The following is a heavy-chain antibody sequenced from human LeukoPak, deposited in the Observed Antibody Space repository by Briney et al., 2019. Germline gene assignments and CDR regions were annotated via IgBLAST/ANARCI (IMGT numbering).Heavy chain of an antibody. CDR2: ISDSGGST. CDR3: AKDLRGKLTTGGY. J-gene: IGHJ4*02. D-gene: IGHD3-16*01. V-gene: IGHV3-23*01. CDR1: GFTFSSYA. Sequence: GGSPRLSCAASGFTFSSYAMSWVRQAPGKGLEWVSAISDSGGSTYYADSVKGRFTISRDNSKNTLYLQMNSLRAEDTAVYYCAKDLRGKLTTGGYWGQGTLVTVSS.